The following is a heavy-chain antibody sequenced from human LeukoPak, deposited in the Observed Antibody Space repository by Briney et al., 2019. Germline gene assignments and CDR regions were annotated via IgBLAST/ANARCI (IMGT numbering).Heavy chain of an antibody. J-gene: IGHJ4*02. CDR2: IYWNDGD. D-gene: IGHD5/OR15-5a*01. V-gene: IGHV2-5*01. CDR1: GFSVSATGVG. Sequence: SGPTLVNPTETLTVTCTLSGFSVSATGVGVGWIRQPPGRALEWLAHIYWNDGDYYSSSLKSRLTITKDTSKNLVVLTMTNMDPVDTATYYCVRLSTINSYSFDYWGQGTLVTVSS. CDR3: VRLSTINSYSFDY.